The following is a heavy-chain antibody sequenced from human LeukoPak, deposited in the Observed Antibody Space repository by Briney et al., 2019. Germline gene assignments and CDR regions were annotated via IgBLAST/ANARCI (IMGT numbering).Heavy chain of an antibody. CDR2: NYYSGST. D-gene: IGHD3-22*01. Sequence: SQTLSLTCTVSGGSISSGGYYWSWIRQHPGKGLEWIVNNYYSGSTYYNPSLKSRATISVDTSKNQFSLKLSSVTAADTAVYYCARVIGYYDSSGYPDYWGQGTLVTVSS. CDR1: GGSISSGGYY. V-gene: IGHV4-31*03. J-gene: IGHJ4*02. CDR3: ARVIGYYDSSGYPDY.